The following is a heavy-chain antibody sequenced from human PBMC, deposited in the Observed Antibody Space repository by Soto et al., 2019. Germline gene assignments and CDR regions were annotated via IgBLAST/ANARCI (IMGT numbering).Heavy chain of an antibody. V-gene: IGHV4-31*03. Sequence: SLPLICTVSGCSLRHFGHFWLWNAERPGSGWGWIGYTLHTGVIYYSPSLHSRICINVDTSQTQFTKTLNSVTAADTDVYYCSTDLGAAPLDGFGSWGQGTLVTVSS. CDR3: STDLGAAPLDGFGS. D-gene: IGHD3-10*01. J-gene: IGHJ5*01. CDR2: TLHTGVI. CDR1: GCSLRHFGHF.